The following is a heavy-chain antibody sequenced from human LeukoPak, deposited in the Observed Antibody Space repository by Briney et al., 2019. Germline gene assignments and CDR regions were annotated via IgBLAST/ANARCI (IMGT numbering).Heavy chain of an antibody. D-gene: IGHD3-22*01. V-gene: IGHV3-30*03. CDR3: ARHYDSSPFDY. J-gene: IGHJ4*02. CDR1: GFTFSSYG. CDR2: ISYDGRNK. Sequence: PGGSLRLSCAASGFTFSSYGMHWVRQAPGKGLEWVAVISYDGRNKYYADSVKGRFSISRDNSKKTVYLQMNSLRVEDTAVYYCARHYDSSPFDYWGQGTLVTVSS.